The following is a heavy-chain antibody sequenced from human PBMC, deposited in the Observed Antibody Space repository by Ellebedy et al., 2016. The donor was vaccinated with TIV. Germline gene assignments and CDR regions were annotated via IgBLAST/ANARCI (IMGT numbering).Heavy chain of an antibody. V-gene: IGHV3-48*04. CDR1: GFSISTHN. CDR3: ARDPHLDV. J-gene: IGHJ6*04. CDR2: ISSSSSPI. Sequence: PGGSLRLSCAASGFSISTHNITWVRQAPGKGLEWFSYISSSSSPIHYADSVKGRFTISRDNAKNSLFRQMNSLRAEDTAVYYCARDPHLDVWGKGTTVTVSS.